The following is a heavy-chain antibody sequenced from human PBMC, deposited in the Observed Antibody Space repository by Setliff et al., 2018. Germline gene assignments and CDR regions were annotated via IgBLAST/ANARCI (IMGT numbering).Heavy chain of an antibody. CDR1: GYTFTSYG. CDR3: ARWGDSSGQNNWFDP. CDR2: ISAYNGNT. J-gene: IGHJ5*02. D-gene: IGHD6-19*01. V-gene: IGHV1-18*01. Sequence: ASVKVSCKASGYTFTSYGISWVRQAPGQGLEWMGWISAYNGNTNYAQKFQGWVTMTRDTSISTAYMELSRLRSDDTAVYYCARWGDSSGQNNWFDPWGQGTLVTVSS.